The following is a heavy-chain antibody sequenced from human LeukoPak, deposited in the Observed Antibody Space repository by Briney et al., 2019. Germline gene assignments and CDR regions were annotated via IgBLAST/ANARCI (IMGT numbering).Heavy chain of an antibody. CDR2: ISPTGDST. V-gene: IGHV1-46*02. D-gene: IGHD4-23*01. CDR3: AREASGGYFDY. J-gene: IGHJ4*02. Sequence: GASMKVSCKTSGYTFNSYYMHWVRQAPGQGLEWVGLISPTGDSTNYAQTFRGRVTMTRDTSTNTVYMDLSSLRSEDTAVYYCAREASGGYFDYWGQGTLVIVSS. CDR1: GYTFNSYY.